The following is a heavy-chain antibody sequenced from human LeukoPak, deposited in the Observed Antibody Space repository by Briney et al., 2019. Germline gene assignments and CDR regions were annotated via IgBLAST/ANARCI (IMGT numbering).Heavy chain of an antibody. D-gene: IGHD1-26*01. V-gene: IGHV3-11*04. Sequence: GGSLRLSCAASGFTFSDYYMSWIRQAPGEGLEWVSYISSSGSTIYYADSVKGRFTISRDNAKNSLYLQMNSLRAEDTAVYYCARAGVIVGATTDGFDYWGQGTLVTVSS. CDR3: ARAGVIVGATTDGFDY. CDR1: GFTFSDYY. CDR2: ISSSGSTI. J-gene: IGHJ4*02.